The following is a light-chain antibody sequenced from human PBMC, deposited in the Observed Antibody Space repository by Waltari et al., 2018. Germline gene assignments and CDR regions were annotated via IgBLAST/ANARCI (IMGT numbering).Light chain of an antibody. V-gene: IGKV3-11*01. J-gene: IGKJ1*01. CDR1: KSVRSY. CDR2: DAS. CDR3: QQRSNWPPDT. Sequence: EIVLTQSPATLSLSPGERATLSCRASKSVRSYLAWYQQKPGQAPRLLIYDASNRATGIPARFSGSGSGTDFTLTISRLEPEDFAVYYCQQRSNWPPDTFGQGTKVEIK.